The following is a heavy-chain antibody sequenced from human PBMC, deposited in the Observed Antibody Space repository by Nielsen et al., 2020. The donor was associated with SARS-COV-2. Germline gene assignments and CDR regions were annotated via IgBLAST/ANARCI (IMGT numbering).Heavy chain of an antibody. D-gene: IGHD2-21*02. V-gene: IGHV1-2*06. CDR3: ATESPKNCGGDCNDAFDI. CDR2: INPNSGGT. J-gene: IGHJ3*02. Sequence: ASVKVSCKASGYTFTGYYMHWVRQAPGQGLEWMGRINPNSGGTNYAQKFQGRVTMTRDTSISTAYMELSRLRSDDTAVYYCATESPKNCGGDCNDAFDIWGQGTMVTVSS. CDR1: GYTFTGYY.